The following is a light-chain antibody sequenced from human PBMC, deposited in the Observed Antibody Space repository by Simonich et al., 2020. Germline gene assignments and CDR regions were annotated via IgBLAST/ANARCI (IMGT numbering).Light chain of an antibody. CDR2: DAS. J-gene: IGKJ4*01. CDR1: QSVSSSY. CDR3: QQYGSSPFT. V-gene: IGKV3D-20*01. Sequence: EIVLTQSPGTLSLSPGERATLSCRASQSVSSSYLAWYQQKPGLAPMLLIYDASSRATGIPDRFSGSGPGTDFTLTISRLEPEDFAVYYCQQYGSSPFTFGGGTKVEIK.